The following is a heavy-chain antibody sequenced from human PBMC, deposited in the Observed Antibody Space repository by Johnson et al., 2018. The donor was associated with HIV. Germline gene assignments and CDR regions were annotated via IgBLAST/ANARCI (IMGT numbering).Heavy chain of an antibody. CDR1: GFTFSSYW. D-gene: IGHD3-22*01. J-gene: IGHJ3*02. V-gene: IGHV3-30-3*01. CDR2: ISYDGSNK. CDR3: ARPVPDYYDSSGYYSAAFDI. Sequence: VQLVESGGGLVQPGGSLRLSCAASGFTFSSYWMSWVRQAPGKGLEWVAIISYDGSNKYYADSVKGRFTISRDNSKNTLYLQMNSLRAEDTAVYYCARPVPDYYDSSGYYSAAFDIWGQGTMVTVSS.